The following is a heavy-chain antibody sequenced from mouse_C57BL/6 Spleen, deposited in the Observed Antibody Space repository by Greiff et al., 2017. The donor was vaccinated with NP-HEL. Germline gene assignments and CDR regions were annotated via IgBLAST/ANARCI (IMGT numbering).Heavy chain of an antibody. CDR3: ARGGDQEDYFDY. Sequence: EVHLVESGPGMVKPSQSLSLTCTVTGYSITSGYDWHWIRHFPGNKLEWMGYISYSGSTNYNPSLKSRISITHDTSKNHFFLKLNSVTTEDTATYYCARGGDQEDYFDYWGQGTTLTVSS. CDR2: ISYSGST. V-gene: IGHV3-1*01. D-gene: IGHD3-2*02. J-gene: IGHJ2*01. CDR1: GYSITSGYD.